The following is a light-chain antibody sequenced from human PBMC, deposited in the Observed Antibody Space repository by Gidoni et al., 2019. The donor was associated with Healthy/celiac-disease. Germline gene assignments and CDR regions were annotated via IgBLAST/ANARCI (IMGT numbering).Light chain of an antibody. J-gene: IGKJ2*01. CDR1: QSISNF. Sequence: DIQMTQSPSSLSASVGDRVTITCRASQSISNFLNWYQQKPGKAPKLLIYAASSLQSGVPSRFSGSGSGTDFTLTISSLQPEDFAPYYCQQSYSTPFFXQXTKLEIK. V-gene: IGKV1-39*01. CDR2: AAS. CDR3: QQSYSTPF.